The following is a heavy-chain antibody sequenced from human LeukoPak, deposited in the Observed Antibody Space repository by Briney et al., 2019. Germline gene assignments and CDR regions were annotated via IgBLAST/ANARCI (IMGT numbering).Heavy chain of an antibody. D-gene: IGHD3-3*01. J-gene: IGHJ6*02. V-gene: IGHV4-59*01. CDR3: ARDRYYDFWSGYYGLYYYYGMDV. CDR2: IYYSGST. CDR1: GGSISSYY. Sequence: SETLSLTCTVPGGSISSYYWSWIRQPPGKGLEWIGYIYYSGSTNYNPSLKSRVTISVDTSKNQFSLKLSSVTAADTAVYYCARDRYYDFWSGYYGLYYYYGMDVWGQGTTVTVSS.